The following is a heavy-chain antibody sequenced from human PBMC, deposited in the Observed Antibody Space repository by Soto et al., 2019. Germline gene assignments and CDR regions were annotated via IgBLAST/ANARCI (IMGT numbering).Heavy chain of an antibody. J-gene: IGHJ6*04. D-gene: IGHD3-16*01. CDR1: GYSFTSYW. V-gene: IGHV5-51*01. CDR3: ALASYVARQGYYYSCGMNV. Sequence: RGGSLKISCKGSGYSFTSYWIGWVREMPGTGLEWMGMIYPGDSDTRYRPSFQGQVTISADKSISTAYLQWRILKASDTAMYYSALASYVARQGYYYSCGMNVWGIGTTVTV. CDR2: IYPGDSDT.